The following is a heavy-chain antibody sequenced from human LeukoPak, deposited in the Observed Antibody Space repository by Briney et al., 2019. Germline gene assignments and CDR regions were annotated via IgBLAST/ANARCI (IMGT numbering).Heavy chain of an antibody. D-gene: IGHD3-10*01. CDR1: GFSLSGYW. CDR2: NNGDGSTT. Sequence: GGSLRLSCVASGFSLSGYWMYWVRQAPGKGLMYISRNNGDGSTTNYADVVKGRFTMSRDNVKNTLYLQMNSLRVEDTAVYYCACRPSDIRYYGVFDFWGQGSLVTVSS. J-gene: IGHJ4*02. V-gene: IGHV3-74*01. CDR3: ACRPSDIRYYGVFDF.